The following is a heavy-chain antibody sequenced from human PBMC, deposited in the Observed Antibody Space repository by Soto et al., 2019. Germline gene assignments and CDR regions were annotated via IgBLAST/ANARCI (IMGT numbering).Heavy chain of an antibody. Sequence: QVQLQQWGAGLLKPSETLSLTCAVYGGSFSGYYWSWIRQPPGKGLEWIGEINHSGSTNYNPSLKSRFTISVDTSKNQFSLKLSSVTAADTAVYYCARFRGDGYNGGWGQGTLVTVSS. CDR3: ARFRGDGYNGG. CDR1: GGSFSGYY. D-gene: IGHD3-16*01. V-gene: IGHV4-34*01. CDR2: INHSGST. J-gene: IGHJ4*02.